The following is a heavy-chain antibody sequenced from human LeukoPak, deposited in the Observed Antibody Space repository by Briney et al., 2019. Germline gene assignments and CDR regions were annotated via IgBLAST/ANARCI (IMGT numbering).Heavy chain of an antibody. V-gene: IGHV3-48*01. CDR1: GFTFSSYS. CDR2: ISSSSSTI. CDR3: ARDYPHY. J-gene: IGHJ4*02. Sequence: GGSLRLSCAASGFTFSSYSMNWVRRAPAKGREWVSYISSSSSTIHYADSVKGRFTISRDNATNSLYLQMNSLRAEDTAVYYCARDYPHYWGQGTLVTVSS.